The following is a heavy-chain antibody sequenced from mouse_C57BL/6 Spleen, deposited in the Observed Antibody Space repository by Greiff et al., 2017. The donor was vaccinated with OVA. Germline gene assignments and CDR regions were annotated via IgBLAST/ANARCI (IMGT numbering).Heavy chain of an antibody. Sequence: EVQLQQSGTVLARPGASVKMSCKTSGYTFTSYWMHWVKQRPGQGLEWIGAIYPGNSDTSYNQKFKGKAKLTAVTSASTAYMELSSLTNEDSAVYYCTEGNWDGGFDYWGQGTTLTVSS. D-gene: IGHD4-1*01. CDR2: IYPGNSDT. V-gene: IGHV1-5*01. CDR3: TEGNWDGGFDY. J-gene: IGHJ2*01. CDR1: GYTFTSYW.